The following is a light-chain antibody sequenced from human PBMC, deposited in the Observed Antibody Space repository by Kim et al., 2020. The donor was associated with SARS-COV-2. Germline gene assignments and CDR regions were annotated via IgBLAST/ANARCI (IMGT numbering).Light chain of an antibody. CDR1: QGISNY. V-gene: IGKV1-27*01. CDR3: QKYNIAPL. J-gene: IGKJ5*01. Sequence: DIQMTQSPSSLSASVGDRVTMTCRASQGISNYLAWYQQKPGKVPKLLIYAASTLHSGVPSRFSGSGSGTDFTLTISSLQPEDVATYYCQKYNIAPLLGQGTRLEIK. CDR2: AAS.